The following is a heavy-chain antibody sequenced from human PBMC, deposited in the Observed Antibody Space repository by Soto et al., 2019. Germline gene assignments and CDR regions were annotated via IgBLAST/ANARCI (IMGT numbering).Heavy chain of an antibody. CDR1: GGSISSGGYY. V-gene: IGHV4-31*03. D-gene: IGHD1-26*01. J-gene: IGHJ6*02. Sequence: SETLSLTCTVSGGSISSGGYYWSWIRQHPGKGLEWIGYIYYSGSTYYNPSLKSRVTISVDTSKNQFSLKLSSVTAADTAVYYCARDQAVGAYYYYGMDVWGQGTTVTVSS. CDR3: ARDQAVGAYYYYGMDV. CDR2: IYYSGST.